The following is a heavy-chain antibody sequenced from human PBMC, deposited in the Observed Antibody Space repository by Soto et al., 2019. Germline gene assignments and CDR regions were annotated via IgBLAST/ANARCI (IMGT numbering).Heavy chain of an antibody. Sequence: EVQLVESGGGLVKPGGSLRLSCAASGFTFSNAWMNWVRQAPGKGLEWVGRIKSKTDGGTTDYAAPVKGRFTISRDDSKNTLYLQMNSLKTEDTAGCYCTTGDTILLYGMDVWGQGTTVTVSS. J-gene: IGHJ6*02. V-gene: IGHV3-15*07. D-gene: IGHD3-9*01. CDR2: IKSKTDGGTT. CDR3: TTGDTILLYGMDV. CDR1: GFTFSNAW.